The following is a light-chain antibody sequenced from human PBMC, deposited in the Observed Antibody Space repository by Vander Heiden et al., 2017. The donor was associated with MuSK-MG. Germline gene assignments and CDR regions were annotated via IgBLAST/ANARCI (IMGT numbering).Light chain of an antibody. Sequence: DIVITQSPQFLAMSLGERATISCRSSQSVLYTSNNKNYLAWYQQKPGQPPKLLFYWAATRESGVPDRFSGSGSGTDFTLTITSLQAEDVAVYYCQQYYSTPSFGPGTKVHIK. CDR3: QQYYSTPS. V-gene: IGKV4-1*01. CDR1: QSVLYTSNNKNY. J-gene: IGKJ3*01. CDR2: WAA.